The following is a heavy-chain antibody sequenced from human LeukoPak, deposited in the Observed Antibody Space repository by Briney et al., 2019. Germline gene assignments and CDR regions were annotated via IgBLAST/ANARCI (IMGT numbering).Heavy chain of an antibody. Sequence: ASVKVSCKASGYTFTSYGISWVRQAPGQGLEWMGWISAYNGNTNYAQKLQGRVTMTTDTSTSTAYMELSSLRSDDTAVYYCARVPVLMVYADYFDYWGQGTLVTVSS. V-gene: IGHV1-18*01. D-gene: IGHD2-8*01. CDR1: GYTFTSYG. CDR2: ISAYNGNT. J-gene: IGHJ4*02. CDR3: ARVPVLMVYADYFDY.